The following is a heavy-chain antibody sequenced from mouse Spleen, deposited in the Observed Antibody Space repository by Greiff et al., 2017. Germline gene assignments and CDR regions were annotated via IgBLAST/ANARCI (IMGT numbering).Heavy chain of an antibody. Sequence: QVQLQQSGAELVRPGTSVKLSCKASGYTFTSYWMHWVKQRPGQGLEWIGVIDPSDSYTNYNQKFKGKATLTVDTSSSTAYMQLSSLTSEDSAVYYCARRLSSYAMDYWGQGTSVTVSS. V-gene: IGHV1-59*01. CDR1: GYTFTSYW. CDR2: IDPSDSYT. CDR3: ARRLSSYAMDY. J-gene: IGHJ4*01. D-gene: IGHD3-2*02.